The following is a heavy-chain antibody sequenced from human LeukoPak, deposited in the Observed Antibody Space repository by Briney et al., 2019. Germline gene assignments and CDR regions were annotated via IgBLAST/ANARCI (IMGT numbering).Heavy chain of an antibody. V-gene: IGHV4-4*07. CDR3: AIATGDYVTYFDY. CDR2: VYFSRST. J-gene: IGHJ4*02. CDR1: SGSIGSYY. D-gene: IGHD3-9*01. Sequence: SETLSLTCTVSSGSIGSYYWSWIRQPAGKGLEWIGRVYFSRSTTYNPSLKSRVIMSVATAKNQFSLKVMSETDAAAAEYYCAIATGDYVTYFDYWGQGTLVTVSA.